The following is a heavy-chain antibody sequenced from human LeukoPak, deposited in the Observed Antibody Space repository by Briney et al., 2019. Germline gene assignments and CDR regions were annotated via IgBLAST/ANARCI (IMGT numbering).Heavy chain of an antibody. V-gene: IGHV4-34*01. CDR2: INHSGST. CDR3: ARVLAVFGVVIPRYYFDY. Sequence: SETLSLTCAVYGGPFSGYYWSWIRQPPGKGLEWIGEINHSGSTNYNPSLKSRVTISVDTSKNQFSLKLSSVTAADTAVYYCARVLAVFGVVIPRYYFDYWGQGTLVTVSS. CDR1: GGPFSGYY. J-gene: IGHJ4*02. D-gene: IGHD3-3*01.